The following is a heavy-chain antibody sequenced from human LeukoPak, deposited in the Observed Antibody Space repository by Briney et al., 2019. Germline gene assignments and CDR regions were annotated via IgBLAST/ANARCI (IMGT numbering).Heavy chain of an antibody. CDR3: ARASILNWFDP. V-gene: IGHV1-18*01. J-gene: IGHJ5*02. CDR2: ISAYNGST. D-gene: IGHD3-9*01. CDR1: GYTFTSYG. Sequence: ASVKVSCKASGYTFTSYGISWVQQAPGQGLEWMGWISAYNGSTNYAQKLQGRVTMTTDTSTSTAYMELRSLRSDDTAVYYCARASILNWFDPWGQGTLVTVSS.